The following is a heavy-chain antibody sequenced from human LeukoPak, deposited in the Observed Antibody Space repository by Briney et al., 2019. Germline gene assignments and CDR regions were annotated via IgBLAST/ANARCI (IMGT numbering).Heavy chain of an antibody. D-gene: IGHD2-15*01. CDR2: TYTGAGR. CDR1: GFTVSSKY. Sequence: GRSLRLSCATSGFTVSSKYMSWVSQAPGKGLEWVSTTYTGAGRYYADSVKGRFTISTDSSGNTLWLQMDSLRAEDTAVYYCARVQGSGLYRWFWGQGTLVTVSS. J-gene: IGHJ4*02. V-gene: IGHV3-66*01. CDR3: ARVQGSGLYRWF.